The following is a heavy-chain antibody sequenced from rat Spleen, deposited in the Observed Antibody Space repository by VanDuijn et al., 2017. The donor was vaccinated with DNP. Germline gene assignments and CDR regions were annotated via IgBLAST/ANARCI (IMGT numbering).Heavy chain of an antibody. D-gene: IGHD1-11*01. Sequence: EVKLVESGGGLVQPGRSLKLSCAPSGFNFNDYWMGWVRQAPGKGLEWIGEINKDSSTINYSPPLKDKFTISRDNAQNTLYLQMSKLGSEDTAIYYCARLGWHGWFAYWGQGTLVTVSS. CDR1: GFNFNDYW. CDR2: INKDSSTI. V-gene: IGHV4-2*01. CDR3: ARLGWHGWFAY. J-gene: IGHJ3*01.